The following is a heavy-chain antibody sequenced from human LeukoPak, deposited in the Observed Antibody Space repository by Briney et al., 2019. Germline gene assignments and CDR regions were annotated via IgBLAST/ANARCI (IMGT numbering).Heavy chain of an antibody. Sequence: GGSLRLSCVVSGATFSNLWMNWVRQAPGKGLEWVGRIKSNVDGGTRDYAAPLKGRFTISRDDSKNTLYLQMNSLKTEDTAVYYCTTETSDIVAMISRVGYWGQGTLVTVSS. V-gene: IGHV3-15*07. CDR1: GATFSNLW. J-gene: IGHJ4*02. CDR3: TTETSDIVAMISRVGY. CDR2: IKSNVDGGTR. D-gene: IGHD5-12*01.